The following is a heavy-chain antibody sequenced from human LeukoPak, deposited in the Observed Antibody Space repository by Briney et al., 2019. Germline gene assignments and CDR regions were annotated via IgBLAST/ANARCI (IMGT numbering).Heavy chain of an antibody. J-gene: IGHJ6*03. V-gene: IGHV4-34*01. CDR2: INHSGST. CDR1: GGSFSGYY. Sequence: SETLSLTCTVYGGSFSGYYWSWIRQPPGKGLEWIGEINHSGSTNYNPSLKSRVTMSVDTSKNQFSLKLTSVTAADTAAYYCASATGHHYYYYYMDVWGKGTTVTVSS. CDR3: ASATGHHYYYYYMDV. D-gene: IGHD1-1*01.